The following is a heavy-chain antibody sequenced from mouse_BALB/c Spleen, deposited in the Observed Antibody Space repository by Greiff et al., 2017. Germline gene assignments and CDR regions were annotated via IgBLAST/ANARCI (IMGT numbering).Heavy chain of an antibody. CDR3: ARGGYDYDEAWFAY. D-gene: IGHD2-4*01. V-gene: IGHV5-6-3*01. CDR1: GFTFSSYG. J-gene: IGHJ3*01. CDR2: INSNGGST. Sequence: EVQRVESGGGLVQPGGSLKLSCAASGFTFSSYGMSWVRQTPDKRLELVATINSNGGSTYYPDSVKGRFTISRDNAKNTLYLQMSSLKSEDTAMYYCARGGYDYDEAWFAYWGQGTLVTVSA.